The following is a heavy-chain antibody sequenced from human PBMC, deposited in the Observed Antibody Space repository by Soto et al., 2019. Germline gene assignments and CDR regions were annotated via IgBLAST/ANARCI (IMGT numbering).Heavy chain of an antibody. V-gene: IGHV3-48*01. J-gene: IGHJ4*02. D-gene: IGHD3-9*01. Sequence: EVQLVESGGGLVQPGGYLRLSCAASGFTFSSYSMNWVRQAPGQGLEWVSYISSSSSTIYYADSVKGRFTISRDNAKNSLYLQMNSLRAEDTAVYYCARAGLRYSVDYWGQGTLVTVSS. CDR3: ARAGLRYSVDY. CDR1: GFTFSSYS. CDR2: ISSSSSTI.